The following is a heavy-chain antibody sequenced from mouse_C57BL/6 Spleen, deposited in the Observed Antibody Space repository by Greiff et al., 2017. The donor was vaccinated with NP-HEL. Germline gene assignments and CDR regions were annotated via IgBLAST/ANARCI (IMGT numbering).Heavy chain of an antibody. V-gene: IGHV1-20*01. J-gene: IGHJ2*01. CDR1: GYSFTGYF. CDR3: ARSSLTTVVAIDY. CDR2: INPYNGDT. D-gene: IGHD1-1*01. Sequence: VQLKESGPELVKPGDSVKISCKASGYSFTGYFMNWVMQSHGKSLEWIGRINPYNGDTFYNQKFKGKATLTVDKSSSTAHMELRSLTSEDSAVYYCARSSLTTVVAIDYWGQGTTLTVSS.